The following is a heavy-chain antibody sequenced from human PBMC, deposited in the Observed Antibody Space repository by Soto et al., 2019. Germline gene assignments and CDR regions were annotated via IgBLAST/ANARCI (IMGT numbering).Heavy chain of an antibody. V-gene: IGHV3-13*01. Sequence: GGSLRLSCAASGFTFSSYDMHWVRQATGKGLEWVSAIGTAGDTYYPGSVKGRFTISRENAKNSLYLQMNSLRAGDTAVYYCARAGLYCGGAVGAATCSDAFDIWGQGTMVTVSS. D-gene: IGHD2-21*01. CDR1: GFTFSSYD. J-gene: IGHJ3*02. CDR3: ARAGLYCGGAVGAATCSDAFDI. CDR2: IGTAGDT.